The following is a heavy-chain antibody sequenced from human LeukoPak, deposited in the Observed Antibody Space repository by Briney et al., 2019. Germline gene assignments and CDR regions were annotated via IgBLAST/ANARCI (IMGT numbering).Heavy chain of an antibody. J-gene: IGHJ3*02. D-gene: IGHD2-2*02. CDR3: AKDQLGWGHCSSTSCYTGAFDI. CDR2: IRYDGSNK. V-gene: IGHV3-30*02. Sequence: GGSLRLSCAACGFTFSSYGMHWVRQAPGKGVEWVAFIRYDGSNKYYADSVKGRFTISRDNSKNTLYLQMNSLRAEDTAVYYCAKDQLGWGHCSSTSCYTGAFDIWGQGAMVTVSS. CDR1: GFTFSSYG.